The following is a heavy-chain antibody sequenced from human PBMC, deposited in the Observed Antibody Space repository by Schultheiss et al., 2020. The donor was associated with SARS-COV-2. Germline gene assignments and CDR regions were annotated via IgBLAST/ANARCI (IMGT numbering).Heavy chain of an antibody. V-gene: IGHV1-69*04. J-gene: IGHJ6*02. CDR2: IIPILGIA. Sequence: SVKVSCKASGYTFTRSVILCVLQAPGQGLEWMGRIIPILGIANYAQKFQGRVTITADKSTSTAYMELSSLRSEDTAVYYCATLGLHLSGYGMDVWGQGTTVTVSS. CDR1: GYTFTRSV. D-gene: IGHD2-8*02. CDR3: ATLGLHLSGYGMDV.